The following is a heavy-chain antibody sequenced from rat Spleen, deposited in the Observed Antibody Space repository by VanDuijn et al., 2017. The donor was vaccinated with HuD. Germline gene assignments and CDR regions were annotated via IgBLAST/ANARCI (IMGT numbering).Heavy chain of an antibody. D-gene: IGHD1-11*01. CDR3: ARRHYGYTDYFDY. V-gene: IGHV5-29*01. J-gene: IGHJ2*01. CDR1: AIMISDNR. Sequence: VHGVESLECLFHHGRQLKLPCTFLAIMISDNRLAWVRVAPANGMECVASISYGDSSGHSGTYFRDSVKGRFTISRDNAKSTLRLQMDSLRSEDTANYYCARRHYGYTDYFDYWGQGVMVTVSS. CDR2: ISYGDSSGHSGT.